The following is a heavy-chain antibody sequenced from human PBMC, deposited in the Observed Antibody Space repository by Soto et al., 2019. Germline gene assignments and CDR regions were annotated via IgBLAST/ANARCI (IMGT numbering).Heavy chain of an antibody. CDR1: GFTFSGSA. CDR2: IRSKANSYAT. D-gene: IGHD3-16*01. J-gene: IGHJ5*02. Sequence: PGGSLRLSCAASGFTFSGSAMHWVRQASGKGLEWVGRIRSKANSYATAYAASVKGRFTISRDDSKNTAYLQMNSLKTEDTAVYYCRNDEMITLSRGSFKKFDPWGQGTLVTVSS. V-gene: IGHV3-73*01. CDR3: RNDEMITLSRGSFKKFDP.